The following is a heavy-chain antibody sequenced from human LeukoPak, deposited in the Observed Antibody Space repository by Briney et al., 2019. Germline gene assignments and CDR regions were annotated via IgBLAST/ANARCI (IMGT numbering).Heavy chain of an antibody. Sequence: PGGSLSLSCAASGFTFSSYVMNWVRQAPGKGLEWVSYISSSGSTIYYADSVKGRFTISGDNAKNSLYLQMNSLRAEDTAVYYCARGDSASYYFDYWGQGTLVTVSS. D-gene: IGHD1-26*01. CDR3: ARGDSASYYFDY. V-gene: IGHV3-48*03. CDR1: GFTFSSYV. J-gene: IGHJ4*02. CDR2: ISSSGSTI.